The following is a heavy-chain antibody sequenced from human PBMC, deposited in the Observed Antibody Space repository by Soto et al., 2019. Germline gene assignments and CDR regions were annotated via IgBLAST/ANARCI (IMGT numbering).Heavy chain of an antibody. J-gene: IGHJ6*02. CDR1: GFTFSSYA. Sequence: PGGSLRLSCSASGFTFSSYAMHWVRQAPGKGQEYVSAISSNGGSTYYADSVKGRFTISRDNSKNTLYLQMSSLRAEDTAVYYCVKDGAAMVLKSGYYYGMDVWGQGTTVTVSS. D-gene: IGHD5-18*01. CDR3: VKDGAAMVLKSGYYYGMDV. CDR2: ISSNGGST. V-gene: IGHV3-64D*08.